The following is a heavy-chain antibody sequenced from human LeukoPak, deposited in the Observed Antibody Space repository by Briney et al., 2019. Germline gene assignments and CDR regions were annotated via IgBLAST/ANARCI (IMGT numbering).Heavy chain of an antibody. CDR3: AKDNRRHYTSGPNPDSLH. CDR1: GFTFSDHA. Sequence: GGSLRLSCAASGFTFSDHAMYWVRQAPGKGLEWVSAVGIAADTFYPGSVKGRFTISRDNAKNSLYLQMNSLRVEDTAFYYCAKDNRRHYTSGPNPDSLHWGQGALVTVSS. V-gene: IGHV3-13*01. D-gene: IGHD6-19*01. J-gene: IGHJ4*02. CDR2: VGIAADT.